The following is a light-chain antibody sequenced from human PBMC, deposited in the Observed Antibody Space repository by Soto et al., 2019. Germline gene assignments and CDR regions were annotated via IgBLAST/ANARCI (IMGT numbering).Light chain of an antibody. CDR1: QSVSSY. CDR2: DAS. J-gene: IGKJ1*01. CDR3: QQRSNWPRLT. V-gene: IGKV3-11*01. Sequence: EIELTQSPATLSLSPGERATLSCRASQSVSSYLAWYPQKPGQAPRLLIYDASNRATGIPAGVSGSGSGTAFSLTISSLEPEDFAVDYCQQRSNWPRLTFGQGTKVEIK.